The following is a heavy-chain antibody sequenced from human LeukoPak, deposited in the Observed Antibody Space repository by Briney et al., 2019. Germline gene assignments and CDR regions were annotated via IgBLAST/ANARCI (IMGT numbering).Heavy chain of an antibody. CDR2: IYYSGST. D-gene: IGHD6-13*01. J-gene: IGHJ6*02. V-gene: IGHV4-59*01. Sequence: SETLSLTCTVSGGSISSYYWSWIRQPPGKGLEWIGYIYYSGSTNYNPSLKSRVTISVDTSKNQFSLKLSSVTAADTAGYYCARDLGSSWYGNYYYYGMDVWGQGTTVTVSS. CDR1: GGSISSYY. CDR3: ARDLGSSWYGNYYYYGMDV.